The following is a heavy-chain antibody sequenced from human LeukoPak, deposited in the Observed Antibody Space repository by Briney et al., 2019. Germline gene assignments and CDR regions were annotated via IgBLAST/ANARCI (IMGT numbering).Heavy chain of an antibody. V-gene: IGHV3-66*02. D-gene: IGHD3-22*01. J-gene: IGHJ4*02. CDR2: IYSGGST. Sequence: GGSLRLSCAASGFTVSSNYMSWVRQAPGKGLEWVSVIYSGGSTYYADSVKGRFTISRDNSKNTLYLQMNSLRAEDTAVYYCATLYYDSSGYYPNYFDYWGQGTLVTVSS. CDR3: ATLYYDSSGYYPNYFDY. CDR1: GFTVSSNY.